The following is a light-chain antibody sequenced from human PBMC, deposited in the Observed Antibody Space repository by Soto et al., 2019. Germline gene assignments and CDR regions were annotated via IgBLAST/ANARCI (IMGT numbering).Light chain of an antibody. CDR1: SSDVGGYNY. Sequence: QSALTQPASVSGSPGQSITISCTGTSSDVGGYNYVSWYQQHPGKAPKLMIYDVSHWPSGVSNRFSGSKSGNTASLTISGLQAEDEADYYCSSYTSSGTLVFGTGTKLTVL. CDR2: DVS. J-gene: IGLJ1*01. V-gene: IGLV2-14*01. CDR3: SSYTSSGTLV.